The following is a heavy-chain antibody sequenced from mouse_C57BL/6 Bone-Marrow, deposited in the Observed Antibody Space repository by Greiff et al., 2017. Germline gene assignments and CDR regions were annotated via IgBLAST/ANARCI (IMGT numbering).Heavy chain of an antibody. Sequence: VQLQQSGAELVKPGASVKLSCKASGYTFTSYWMHWVKQRPGRGLEWIGRIDPNGGGTKYNAKFQSKATLTVDKPSSTADMQRSSLTSEDTAVDYGTKGYYGPDCWGRGTTLTVSA. CDR2: IDPNGGGT. CDR1: GYTFTSYW. CDR3: TKGYYGPDC. V-gene: IGHV1-72*01. J-gene: IGHJ2*01. D-gene: IGHD1-1*01.